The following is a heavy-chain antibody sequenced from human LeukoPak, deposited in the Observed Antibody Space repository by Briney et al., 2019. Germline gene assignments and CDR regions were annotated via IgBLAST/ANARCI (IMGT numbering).Heavy chain of an antibody. D-gene: IGHD1-7*01. CDR3: ARGLGRNYVLSYYGMDV. V-gene: IGHV3-13*01. CDR2: IGTAGDT. CDR1: GFAFSNIA. J-gene: IGHJ6*02. Sequence: LSSEASGFAFSNIAMVWVRQAKGKGLEWVSAIGTAGDTYYPGSVKGRFTISRENAKNSLYLQMNSLRAGDTAVYYCARGLGRNYVLSYYGMDVWGQGTTVTVSS.